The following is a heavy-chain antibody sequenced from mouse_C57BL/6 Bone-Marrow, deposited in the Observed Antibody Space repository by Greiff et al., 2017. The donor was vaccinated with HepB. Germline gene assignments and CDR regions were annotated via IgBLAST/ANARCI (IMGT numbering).Heavy chain of an antibody. V-gene: IGHV1-4*01. Sequence: VQLQQSGAELARPGASVKMSCKASGYTFTSYTMHWVKQRPGQGLEWIGYINPSSGYTKYNQKFKDKATLTADKSSSTAYMQLSSLTSEDSAVYYCASSPSSGYPYYFDYWGQGTTLTVSS. CDR3: ASSPSSGYPYYFDY. J-gene: IGHJ2*01. D-gene: IGHD3-2*02. CDR2: INPSSGYT. CDR1: GYTFTSYT.